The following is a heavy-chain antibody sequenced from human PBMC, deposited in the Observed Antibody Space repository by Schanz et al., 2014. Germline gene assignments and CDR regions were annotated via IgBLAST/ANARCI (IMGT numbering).Heavy chain of an antibody. D-gene: IGHD3-10*01. V-gene: IGHV3-74*01. CDR3: ARPALWFGDNCFDP. CDR1: GFTFSSYW. Sequence: EVQLVQSGGGLVQPGGSLRLSCAASGFTFSSYWMHWVRQVPGKGLVWVSTIGTSGGTNYAESVKGRFTISRDNSKNTLYLQMNSLRAEDTAVYYCARPALWFGDNCFDPWGQGTLVTVSS. J-gene: IGHJ5*02. CDR2: IGTSGGT.